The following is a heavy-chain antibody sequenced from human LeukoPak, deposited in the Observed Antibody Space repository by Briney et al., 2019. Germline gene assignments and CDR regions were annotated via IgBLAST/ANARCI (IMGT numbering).Heavy chain of an antibody. J-gene: IGHJ6*03. D-gene: IGHD2-15*01. Sequence: ASVKVSCKASGYTFTGYYMHWVRQAPGQGLEWMGWINPNSGGTNYAQKFQGRVTMTTDTSTSIAYMELRSLRSDDTAVYYCAREGSPFYYYYMDVWGKGTTVTVSS. CDR2: INPNSGGT. CDR3: AREGSPFYYYYMDV. CDR1: GYTFTGYY. V-gene: IGHV1-2*02.